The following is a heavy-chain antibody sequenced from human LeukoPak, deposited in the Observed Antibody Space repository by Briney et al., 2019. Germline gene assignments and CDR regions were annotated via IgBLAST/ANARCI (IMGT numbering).Heavy chain of an antibody. V-gene: IGHV3-21*01. Sequence: PGGSLRLSCAASGFTFSSYSMNWVRQAPGKGLEWVSSISSSSSYIYYADSVKGRFTISRDNAKNSPYLQMNSLRAEDTAVYYCARDVYDYVWGSYLNKSDYWGQGTLVTVSS. D-gene: IGHD3-16*02. CDR2: ISSSSSYI. CDR1: GFTFSSYS. J-gene: IGHJ4*02. CDR3: ARDVYDYVWGSYLNKSDY.